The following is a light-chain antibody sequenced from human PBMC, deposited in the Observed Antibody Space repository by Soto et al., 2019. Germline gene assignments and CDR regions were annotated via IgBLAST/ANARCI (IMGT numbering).Light chain of an antibody. CDR2: EAS. Sequence: ETVLTQSRATLSVSPGHGATLSCRASLRVRSNFAWYQQKPGQAPRLLIYEASTRASGIPARFSGSGSETEFTLTISSLQSEDVAVYYCQQYKKWPRTFGHGTIVEI. CDR1: LRVRSN. CDR3: QQYKKWPRT. J-gene: IGKJ1*01. V-gene: IGKV3-15*01.